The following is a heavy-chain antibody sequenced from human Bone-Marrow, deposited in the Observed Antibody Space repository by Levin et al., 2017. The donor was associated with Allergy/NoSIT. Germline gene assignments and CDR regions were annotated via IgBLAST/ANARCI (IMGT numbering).Heavy chain of an antibody. CDR2: ISHEGSVE. CDR3: AKVHCFTTSCYDRDAFDI. J-gene: IGHJ3*02. V-gene: IGHV3-30*18. D-gene: IGHD2-2*01. Sequence: PGGSLRLSCAASEFTFSNFGMHWVRQAPGKGLEWVAVISHEGSVEYYAGSVKGRFTISRDNSKNTVYLQMSSLRDEDTAVYYCAKVHCFTTSCYDRDAFDIWGQGTKVTVSS. CDR1: EFTFSNFG.